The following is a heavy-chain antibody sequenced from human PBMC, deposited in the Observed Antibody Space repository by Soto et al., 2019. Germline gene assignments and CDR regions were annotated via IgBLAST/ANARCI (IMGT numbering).Heavy chain of an antibody. J-gene: IGHJ4*02. CDR3: AKEKNRIFDY. Sequence: DVQLVVSGGLVVRPGGSLRLSCAGSGFTFEDHTMHWVRQVPGKGLEWVSLITWDGDSTFYTDSVKGRFTISRDNTDRSLFLQMDSLRIEDTALYYCAKEKNRIFDYWGQGTLVTVSS. CDR2: ITWDGDST. CDR1: GFTFEDHT. V-gene: IGHV3-43*01.